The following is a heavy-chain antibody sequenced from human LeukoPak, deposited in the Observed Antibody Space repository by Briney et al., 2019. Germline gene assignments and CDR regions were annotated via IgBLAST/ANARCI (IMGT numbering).Heavy chain of an antibody. D-gene: IGHD3-3*01. CDR1: GYTFTASW. J-gene: IGHJ3*02. Sequence: GEPLKISCEGSGYTFTASWLGWGRQLPGKGLEEMGIIYPGDSDTRYSPSFQGQVTISADKSINTAYLQWSSLKASDTAMYYCARRYDFWSGSTLAAFDIWGQGTMVTVSS. CDR2: IYPGDSDT. V-gene: IGHV5-51*01. CDR3: ARRYDFWSGSTLAAFDI.